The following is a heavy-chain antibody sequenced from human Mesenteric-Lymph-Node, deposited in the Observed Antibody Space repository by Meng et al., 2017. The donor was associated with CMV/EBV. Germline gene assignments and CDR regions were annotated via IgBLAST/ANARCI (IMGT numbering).Heavy chain of an antibody. D-gene: IGHD5-12*01. CDR2: INPNSGAT. J-gene: IGHJ4*02. CDR1: GYTFTSYD. Sequence: ASVKVSCKASGYTFTSYDINWVRQATGQGLEWMGRINPNSGATNYAQQFQGRVTMTRDTSISTAYMELRSLRSADTAMYYCARLQGGSGYDSHDYWGQGTLVTVSS. V-gene: IGHV1-2*02. CDR3: ARLQGGSGYDSHDY.